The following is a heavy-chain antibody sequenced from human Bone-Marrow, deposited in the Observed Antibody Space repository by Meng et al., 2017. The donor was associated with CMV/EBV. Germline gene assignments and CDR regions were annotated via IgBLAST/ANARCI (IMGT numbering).Heavy chain of an antibody. D-gene: IGHD6-13*01. J-gene: IGHJ4*02. CDR2: IDPSDSYT. V-gene: IGHV5-10-1*01. CDR3: ARHSSSSWSLDY. Sequence: SCKGSGYSFTSYWISWVRQMPGKGLEWMGRIDPSDSYTNYSPSFQGHVTISADKSISTAYLQWSSLKASDTAMYYCARHSSSSWSLDYWGQGTLVTVSS. CDR1: GYSFTSYW.